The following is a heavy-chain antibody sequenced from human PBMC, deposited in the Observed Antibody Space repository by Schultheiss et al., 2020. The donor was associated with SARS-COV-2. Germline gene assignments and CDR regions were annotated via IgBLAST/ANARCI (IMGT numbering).Heavy chain of an antibody. J-gene: IGHJ6*03. D-gene: IGHD4-11*01. CDR3: AKDLDTVTHYYYYMDV. Sequence: GGSLRLSCAASGFTFSSYGMHWVRQAPGKGLEWVSYISSSSSTIYYADSVKGRFTISRDNSKNTLYLQMNSLRAEDTAVYYCAKDLDTVTHYYYYMDVWGKGTTVTVSS. CDR2: ISSSSSTI. V-gene: IGHV3-48*01. CDR1: GFTFSSYG.